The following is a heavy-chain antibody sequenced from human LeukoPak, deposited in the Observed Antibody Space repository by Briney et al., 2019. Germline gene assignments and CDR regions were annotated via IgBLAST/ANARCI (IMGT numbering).Heavy chain of an antibody. CDR1: GGSFSGYY. D-gene: IGHD1-26*01. CDR3: ARPSYIGSLDAFDI. J-gene: IGHJ3*02. Sequence: PSETLSLTCAVYGGSFSGYYWSWIRQPPGKGLEWIGEINHSGSTNYNPSLKSRVTISVDTSKNQFSLKLSSVTAADTAVYYCARPSYIGSLDAFDIWGQGTMVTVSS. V-gene: IGHV4-34*01. CDR2: INHSGST.